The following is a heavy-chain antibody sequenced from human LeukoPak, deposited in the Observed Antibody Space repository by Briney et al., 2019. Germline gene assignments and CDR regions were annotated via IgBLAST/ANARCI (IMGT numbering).Heavy chain of an antibody. V-gene: IGHV1-2*02. CDR3: ARDHGSTLDY. D-gene: IGHD6-13*01. CDR1: GYTFTGYY. CDR2: INHNSGGS. Sequence: GASVKVSCKASGYTFTGYYMHWVRQAPGQGLEWMEWINHNSGGSNYAQKFQGRVTMTRDTSISTAYMELSRLRSDDTAVYFCARDHGSTLDYWGQGTLVTVSS. J-gene: IGHJ4*02.